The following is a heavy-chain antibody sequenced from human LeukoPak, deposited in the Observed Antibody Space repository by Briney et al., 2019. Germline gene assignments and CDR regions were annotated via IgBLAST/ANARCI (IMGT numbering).Heavy chain of an antibody. Sequence: GGSLRLSCAASGFTFSSYGMHWVRQAPGKGLEWVAVISYDGSNKYCADSVKGRFTISRDNSKNTLYLQMNSLRAEDTAVYYCAKDIGVRNTEGLLGWWGQGTLVTVSS. CDR3: AKDIGVRNTEGLLGW. CDR2: ISYDGSNK. J-gene: IGHJ4*02. V-gene: IGHV3-30*18. CDR1: GFTFSSYG. D-gene: IGHD3-3*01.